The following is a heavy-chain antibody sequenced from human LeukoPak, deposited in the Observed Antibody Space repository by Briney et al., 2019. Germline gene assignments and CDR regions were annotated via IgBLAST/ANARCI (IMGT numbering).Heavy chain of an antibody. CDR1: GFIFSDYY. Sequence: GGSLRLSCAASGFIFSDYYMSWIRQAPGKGLEWVSYISTSGTTIYYADSVKGRFSISRDNAKNSLYLQMNSLRAEDTAVYYCAKTPYSSGWAIDYWGQGTLVTVSS. CDR2: ISTSGTTI. D-gene: IGHD6-19*01. J-gene: IGHJ4*02. CDR3: AKTPYSSGWAIDY. V-gene: IGHV3-11*01.